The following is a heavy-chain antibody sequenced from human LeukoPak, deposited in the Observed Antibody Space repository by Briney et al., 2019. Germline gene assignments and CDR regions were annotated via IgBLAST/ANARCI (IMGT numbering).Heavy chain of an antibody. CDR3: ARARYDYSNTRLDY. D-gene: IGHD4-11*01. CDR2: ISGSGGNT. J-gene: IGHJ4*02. CDR1: GFTFSSYA. V-gene: IGHV3-23*01. Sequence: PGGSLRLSCAASGFTFSSYAMNWVRQAPGKGLEWVSAISGSGGNTYYADSVKGRFTISRNNSKNTLYLQMNSPRVEDTAVYYCARARYDYSNTRLDYWGQGTLVTVSS.